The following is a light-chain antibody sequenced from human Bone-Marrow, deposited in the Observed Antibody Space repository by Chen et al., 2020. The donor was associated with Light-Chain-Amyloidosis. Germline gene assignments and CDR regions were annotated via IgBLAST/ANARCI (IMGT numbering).Light chain of an antibody. CDR3: QQSNTFPIT. Sequence: DIQMSQSPSSVSASIGDRVTITCRASQGISSRLAWYQQRPGKAPKLLIYAASTLHSGVPSRFSGSGSGTDFTLTISSLQPEDFATYYCQQSNTFPITYGQGTRLEIK. CDR2: AAS. CDR1: QGISSR. V-gene: IGKV1-12*01. J-gene: IGKJ5*01.